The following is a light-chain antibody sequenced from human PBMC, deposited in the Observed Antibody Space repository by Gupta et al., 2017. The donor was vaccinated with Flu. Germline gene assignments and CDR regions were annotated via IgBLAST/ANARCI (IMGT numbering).Light chain of an antibody. CDR1: QDISTY. Sequence: GDRVTSTCQASQDISTYLSWYQHKPGKAPKLLICDASTLQTGVPSSFSGRGSGTHFTFTISSLQPEDIGTYYCQQYGNLPLTFGGGTKVELK. V-gene: IGKV1-33*01. CDR3: QQYGNLPLT. CDR2: DAS. J-gene: IGKJ4*01.